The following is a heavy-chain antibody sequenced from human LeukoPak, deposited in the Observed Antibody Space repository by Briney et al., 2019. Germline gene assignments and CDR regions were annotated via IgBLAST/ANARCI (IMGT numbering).Heavy chain of an antibody. CDR1: GFTFINYG. CDR2: ISGSGGST. Sequence: GGSLRLSCAASGFTFINYGMHWVRQAPGKGLEWVSAISGSGGSTYYADSVKGRFTISRDNSKNTLYLQMNSLRAEDTAVYYCANSDTAMVLHYFDYWGQGTLVTVSS. D-gene: IGHD5-18*01. CDR3: ANSDTAMVLHYFDY. V-gene: IGHV3-23*01. J-gene: IGHJ4*02.